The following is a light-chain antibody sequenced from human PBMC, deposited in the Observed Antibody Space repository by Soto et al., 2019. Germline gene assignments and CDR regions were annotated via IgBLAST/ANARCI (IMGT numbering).Light chain of an antibody. CDR2: EDT. CDR3: CSYAGSTTFWV. CDR1: SSDVGSYNL. V-gene: IGLV2-23*02. Sequence: QSALTQPASVSGSPAQSITISCTETSSDVGSYNLVSWYQQHPGKGPKLMIYEDTKRPSGVSNRFSGSKSGNTASLTISGLQAEDEADYYCCSYAGSTTFWVFGGGTKLTVL. J-gene: IGLJ3*02.